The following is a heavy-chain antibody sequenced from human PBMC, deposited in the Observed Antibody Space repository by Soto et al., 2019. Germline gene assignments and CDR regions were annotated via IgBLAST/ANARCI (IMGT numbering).Heavy chain of an antibody. CDR1: GYTFTSYG. CDR3: ARDLYYDSSGYYYLGWWFDP. CDR2: ISAYNGNT. Sequence: ASVKVSCKASGYTFTSYGISWVRQAPGQGLEWMGWISAYNGNTNYAQKLQGRVTMTTDTSTSTAYMELRSLRSDDTAVYYCARDLYYDSSGYYYLGWWFDPWRQGTLVTVSS. D-gene: IGHD3-22*01. V-gene: IGHV1-18*04. J-gene: IGHJ5*02.